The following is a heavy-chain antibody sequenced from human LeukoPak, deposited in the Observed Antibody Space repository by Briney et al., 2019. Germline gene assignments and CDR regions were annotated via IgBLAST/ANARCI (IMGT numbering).Heavy chain of an antibody. D-gene: IGHD3-10*01. V-gene: IGHV4-39*07. CDR1: GGSISSGDYY. CDR3: ARGRPDSMVRGVTDFDY. J-gene: IGHJ4*02. Sequence: PSETLSLTCTVSGGSISSGDYYWSWIRQPPGKGLEWIGEINHSGSTNYNPSLKSRVTISVDTSKNQFSLKLSSVTAADTAVYYCARGRPDSMVRGVTDFDYWGQGTLVTVSS. CDR2: INHSGST.